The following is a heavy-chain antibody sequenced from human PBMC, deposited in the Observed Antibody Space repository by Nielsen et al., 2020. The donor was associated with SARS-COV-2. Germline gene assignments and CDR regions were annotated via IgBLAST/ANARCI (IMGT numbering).Heavy chain of an antibody. J-gene: IGHJ4*02. CDR1: GFTFSDYY. V-gene: IGHV3-11*04. Sequence: RGSLRLSCAASGFTFSDYYMSWIRQAPGKGLEWVSYISSSGSIIHYADSVKGRFTISRDNAKNSLYLQMNSLRAEDTAVYYCARDTRTGWSLDYWGQGTLVTVSS. CDR3: ARDTRTGWSLDY. D-gene: IGHD6-19*01. CDR2: ISSSGSII.